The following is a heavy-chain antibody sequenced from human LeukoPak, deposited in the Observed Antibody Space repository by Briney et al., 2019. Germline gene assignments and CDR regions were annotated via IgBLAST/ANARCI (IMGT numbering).Heavy chain of an antibody. CDR1: GFTFSTHA. J-gene: IGHJ4*02. CDR2: IKNKIDGGTT. CDR3: NTDGDYGDYVDS. Sequence: GGSLRLSCAASGFTFSTHAMNWVRQAPGKGLKWVGRIKNKIDGGTTDYAAPVKGRFTISRDDSKNTVYLQMNSLKSEDTALYYCNTDGDYGDYVDSWGQGTLVTVSS. D-gene: IGHD4-17*01. V-gene: IGHV3-15*07.